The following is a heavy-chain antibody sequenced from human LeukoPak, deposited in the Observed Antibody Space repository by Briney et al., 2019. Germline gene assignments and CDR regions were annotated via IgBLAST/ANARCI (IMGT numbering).Heavy chain of an antibody. J-gene: IGHJ4*02. V-gene: IGHV3-74*03. CDR2: INPAGSST. CDR1: GFTFSNYW. D-gene: IGHD1-1*01. Sequence: GGSLTLSCATSGFTFSNYWMHWVRHVPGKGLTWLSYINPAGSSTKYADSVKGRFTISRDNTKHPVYFQMSRLKAEDSGAYYCLESYHFSFWGQGTLVTVSS. CDR3: LESYHFSF.